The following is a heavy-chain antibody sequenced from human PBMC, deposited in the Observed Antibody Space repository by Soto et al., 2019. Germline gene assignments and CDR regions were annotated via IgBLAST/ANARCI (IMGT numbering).Heavy chain of an antibody. Sequence: GGSLRLSCAASGFRFSLFWMSWVRQTPGKGLEWVANINEDGSEKFFADSVKGRFTISRDNAKNSLSLQMNSLTADDTAVYYCARTGWPQSSYYFDYWGQGTLVTVSS. V-gene: IGHV3-7*03. CDR1: GFRFSLFW. CDR3: ARTGWPQSSYYFDY. CDR2: INEDGSEK. D-gene: IGHD3-16*01. J-gene: IGHJ4*02.